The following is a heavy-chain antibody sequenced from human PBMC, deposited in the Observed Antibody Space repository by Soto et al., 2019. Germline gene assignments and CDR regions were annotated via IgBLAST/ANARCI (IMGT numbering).Heavy chain of an antibody. V-gene: IGHV5-10-1*01. CDR2: IDPSDSYT. CDR1: GYSFTSYW. D-gene: IGHD6-19*01. J-gene: IGHJ6*02. CDR3: AARNIPADYYYYYGMDV. Sequence: GESLKISCKGSGYSFTSYWISWVRQMPGKGLEWMGRIDPSDSYTNYSPSFQGHVTISADKSISTAYLQWSSLKASDTAMYYCAARNIPADYYYYYGMDVWGQGTTVTVSS.